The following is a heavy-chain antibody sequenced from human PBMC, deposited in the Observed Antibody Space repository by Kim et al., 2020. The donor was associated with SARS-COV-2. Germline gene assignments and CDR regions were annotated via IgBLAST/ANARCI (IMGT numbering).Heavy chain of an antibody. CDR2: IYPGDSDT. CDR3: ARLPRMGLRPRWFDP. J-gene: IGHJ5*02. D-gene: IGHD5-12*01. Sequence: GESLKISCKGSGYSFTSYWIGWVRQMPGKGLEWMGIIYPGDSDTRYSPSFQGQVTISADKSISTAYLQWSSLKASDTAMYYCARLPRMGLRPRWFDPWGQGTLVTVSS. V-gene: IGHV5-51*01. CDR1: GYSFTSYW.